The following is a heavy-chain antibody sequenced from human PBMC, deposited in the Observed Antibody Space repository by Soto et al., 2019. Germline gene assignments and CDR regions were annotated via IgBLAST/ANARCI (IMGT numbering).Heavy chain of an antibody. CDR3: AKFAQSIAAAGD. J-gene: IGHJ4*02. D-gene: IGHD6-13*01. Sequence: QVQLVESGGGVVQPGRSLRLSCAASGFTFSSYGMHWVRQAPGKGLEWVAVISYDGSNKYYADSVKGRFTISRDNSKNTLYLQMNSLRAEDTAVYYCAKFAQSIAAAGDWGQGTLVTVSS. V-gene: IGHV3-30*18. CDR1: GFTFSSYG. CDR2: ISYDGSNK.